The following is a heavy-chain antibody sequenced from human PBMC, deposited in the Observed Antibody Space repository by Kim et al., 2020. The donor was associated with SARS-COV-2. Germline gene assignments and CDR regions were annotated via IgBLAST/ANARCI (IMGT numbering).Heavy chain of an antibody. V-gene: IGHV4-39*01. Sequence: SETLSLTCTVSGGSISSSSYYWGWIRQPPGKGLEWIGSIYYSGSTYYNPSLKSRVTISVDTSKNQFSLKLSSVTAADTAVYYCARRGNYCTNGVCYPYYYYYGMDVWGQGTTVTVSS. CDR2: IYYSGST. D-gene: IGHD2-8*01. CDR1: GGSISSSSYY. J-gene: IGHJ6*02. CDR3: ARRGNYCTNGVCYPYYYYYGMDV.